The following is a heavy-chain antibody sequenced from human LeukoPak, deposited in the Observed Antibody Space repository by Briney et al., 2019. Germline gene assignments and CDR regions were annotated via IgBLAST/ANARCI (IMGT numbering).Heavy chain of an antibody. D-gene: IGHD3-10*01. Sequence: GGSLRLSCAASGFTFSSYSMNWVRQAPGKGLEWVAFIRYDGSNKYYADSVKGRFTISRDNSKNTLYLQMNSLRAEDTAVYYCARHSSGSHLGYYYYYMDVWGKGTTVTVSS. CDR2: IRYDGSNK. CDR3: ARHSSGSHLGYYYYYMDV. J-gene: IGHJ6*03. CDR1: GFTFSSYS. V-gene: IGHV3-30*02.